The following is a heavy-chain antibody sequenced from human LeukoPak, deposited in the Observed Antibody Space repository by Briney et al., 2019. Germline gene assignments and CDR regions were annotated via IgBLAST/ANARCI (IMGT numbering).Heavy chain of an antibody. D-gene: IGHD3-9*01. J-gene: IGHJ4*02. V-gene: IGHV3-23*01. CDR2: ISGSGGST. Sequence: TGTSLRLSCAASGFTFSSYAMSWVRQAPGKGLEWVSAISGSGGSTYYADSVKGRFTISRDNSKNTLYLQMNSLRAEDTAVYYCAKSQLRYFDWLFAYFDYWGQGTLVTVSS. CDR3: AKSQLRYFDWLFAYFDY. CDR1: GFTFSSYA.